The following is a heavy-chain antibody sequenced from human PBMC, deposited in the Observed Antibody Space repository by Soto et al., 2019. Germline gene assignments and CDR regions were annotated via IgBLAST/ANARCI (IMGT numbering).Heavy chain of an antibody. CDR3: ARDLFYDFWSGYPIGNYYYGMDV. Sequence: SQTLSLTCAISGVSVSSNSAAWNWIRQSPSRGLEWLGRTYYRSKWYNDYAVSVKSRITINPDTSKNQFSLQLNSVTPEDTAVYYCARDLFYDFWSGYPIGNYYYGMDVWGQGTTVTVSS. CDR1: GVSVSSNSAA. D-gene: IGHD3-3*01. CDR2: TYYRSKWYN. V-gene: IGHV6-1*01. J-gene: IGHJ6*02.